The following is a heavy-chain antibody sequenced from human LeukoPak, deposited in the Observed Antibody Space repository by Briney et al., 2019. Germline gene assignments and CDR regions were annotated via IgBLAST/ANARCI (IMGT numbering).Heavy chain of an antibody. D-gene: IGHD5-18*01. Sequence: GGSLRLSCSGSGFTFSNYVMHWVRQAPGKGLEYVSTISSNGGSTYYADSVKGRFTISRDNSKNTLHLQMSSLRAEDTAVYYCVKGVDTAMHDAFDIWGKGTTVTVSS. CDR2: ISSNGGST. J-gene: IGHJ3*02. V-gene: IGHV3-64D*09. CDR3: VKGVDTAMHDAFDI. CDR1: GFTFSNYV.